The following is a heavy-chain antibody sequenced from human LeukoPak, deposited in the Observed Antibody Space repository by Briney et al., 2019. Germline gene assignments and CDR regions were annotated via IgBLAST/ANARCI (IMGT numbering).Heavy chain of an antibody. D-gene: IGHD3-22*01. CDR1: GGSISSYY. Sequence: SETLSLTCTVSGGSISSYYWSWIRPPAGKGLGWIGRIYTSGSTNYNPSLKGRVTMSVDTSKDQFSLKLSSVTAADTAVYYCARDSPYYDSSSYQASFDYWGQGTLVTVSS. CDR3: ARDSPYYDSSSYQASFDY. J-gene: IGHJ4*02. V-gene: IGHV4-4*07. CDR2: IYTSGST.